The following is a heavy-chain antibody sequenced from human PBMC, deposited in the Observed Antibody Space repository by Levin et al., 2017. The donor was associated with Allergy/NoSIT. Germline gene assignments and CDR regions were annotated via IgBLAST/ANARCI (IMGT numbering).Heavy chain of an antibody. Sequence: GESLKISCAASGFTFSSFAMSWVRQAPGKGLEWVSAIDGSGTGTHYADSVKGRFTISRDNSKNTLYLQMGSLRAEDTAVYYCAKDRRGSGGSNFDYWGQGTLVTVSS. D-gene: IGHD2-15*01. V-gene: IGHV3-23*01. CDR2: IDGSGTGT. CDR1: GFTFSSFA. J-gene: IGHJ4*02. CDR3: AKDRRGSGGSNFDY.